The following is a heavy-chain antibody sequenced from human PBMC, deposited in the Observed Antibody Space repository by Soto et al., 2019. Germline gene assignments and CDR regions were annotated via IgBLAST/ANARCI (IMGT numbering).Heavy chain of an antibody. V-gene: IGHV4-59*08. Sequence: QVQLQESGPGLVXPXXXXSLTXTVSGGXIXSXYWSWIRQPPGKGLEWIGYIYYSGSTNYNPSLKSRVTISVDTSKNQFSLKLSSVTAADXAXXXXXXXXXXXXXXFDYWGQGTLVTVSS. CDR3: XXXXXXXXXXFDY. J-gene: IGHJ4*02. CDR1: GGXIXSXY. CDR2: IYYSGST.